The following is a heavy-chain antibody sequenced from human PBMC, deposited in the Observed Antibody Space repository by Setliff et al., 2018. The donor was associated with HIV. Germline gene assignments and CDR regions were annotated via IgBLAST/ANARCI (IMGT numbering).Heavy chain of an antibody. J-gene: IGHJ1*01. CDR1: GYTFTSYD. V-gene: IGHV1-8*02. D-gene: IGHD3-3*01. Sequence: ASVKVSCKASGYTFTSYDINWVRQATGQGREWMGWMNPNSGNTGYAQKCQGRVTMTRNTSVSTAYMELSSLISEDTAVYCCAVTIFGVVTHGYFQHWGQGTLVTVSS. CDR3: AVTIFGVVTHGYFQH. CDR2: MNPNSGNT.